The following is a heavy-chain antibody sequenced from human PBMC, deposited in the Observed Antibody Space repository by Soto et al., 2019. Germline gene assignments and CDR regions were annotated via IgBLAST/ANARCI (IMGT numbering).Heavy chain of an antibody. D-gene: IGHD5-12*01. V-gene: IGHV1-69*12. CDR3: ASLFRGYSGTGDY. CDR2: IIPIFGTA. J-gene: IGHJ4*02. CDR1: VGTFSSSA. Sequence: QVQLVQSGAEVKKPGSSVKVSCKASVGTFSSSAISWVRQAPGQGLEWMGGIIPIFGTANYAQKFQGRVTITADEYTSTAYMELSSLRSEDTAVYYCASLFRGYSGTGDYWGQGTLVTVSS.